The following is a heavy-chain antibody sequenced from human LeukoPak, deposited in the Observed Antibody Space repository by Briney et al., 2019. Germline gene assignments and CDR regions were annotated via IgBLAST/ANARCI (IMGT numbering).Heavy chain of an antibody. D-gene: IGHD3-22*01. J-gene: IGHJ5*02. CDR3: ARGSTMIVVVITPYNWFDP. V-gene: IGHV4-34*01. CDR1: GGSFSGYY. CDR2: INHSGST. Sequence: SETLSLTCAVYGGSFSGYYWSWIRQPPGKGLEWIGEINHSGSTNHNPSLKSRVTISVDTSKNQFSLKLSSVTAADTAVYYCARGSTMIVVVITPYNWFDPWGQGTLVTVSS.